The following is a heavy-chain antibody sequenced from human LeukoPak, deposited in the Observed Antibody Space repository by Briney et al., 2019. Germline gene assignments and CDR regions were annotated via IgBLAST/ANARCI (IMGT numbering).Heavy chain of an antibody. V-gene: IGHV3-23*01. CDR3: AARKVRGVWFYLDY. D-gene: IGHD3-10*01. J-gene: IGHJ4*02. CDR2: IYDDNT. Sequence: QSGGPLRLSCAASGFTFSSYAMSWVRQAPGKGLEWVSTIYDDNTYYADSVKGRFAISTDNSKNTLYLQMNSLRVEDTAVYFCAARKVRGVWFYLDYWGQGTLVTVSS. CDR1: GFTFSSYA.